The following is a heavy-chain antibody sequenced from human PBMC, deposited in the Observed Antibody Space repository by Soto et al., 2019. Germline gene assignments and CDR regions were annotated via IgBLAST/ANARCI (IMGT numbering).Heavy chain of an antibody. CDR2: ISGDGSST. CDR3: ARSLPGTYGACDL. Sequence: EVQLVDSGGGLVQPGGSLRLSCAASEFTFRSYWMHWVRQSPGKGLVWVSRISGDGSSTNYADSVKGRFTISRDNAKNKVYLQIDSLRAEDTAVYYCARSLPGTYGACDLWGQGTMVTVSS. CDR1: EFTFRSYW. D-gene: IGHD1-7*01. J-gene: IGHJ3*01. V-gene: IGHV3-74*01.